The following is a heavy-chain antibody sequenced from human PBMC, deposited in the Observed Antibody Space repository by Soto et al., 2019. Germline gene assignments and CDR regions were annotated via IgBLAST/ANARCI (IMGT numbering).Heavy chain of an antibody. Sequence: QVHLVQSGAEVKKPGSSVKVSCKASGGSFSNYIFAWVRQAPGQGLEWMGGPISMFATAQYAQKLQRRVTITADESTSTVYMDLASLTSDDTAVYYCARSLLGQQWLVGFDTWGQGTLGTFSS. CDR1: GGSFSNYI. V-gene: IGHV1-69*01. J-gene: IGHJ4*02. D-gene: IGHD6-19*01. CDR2: PISMFATA. CDR3: ARSLLGQQWLVGFDT.